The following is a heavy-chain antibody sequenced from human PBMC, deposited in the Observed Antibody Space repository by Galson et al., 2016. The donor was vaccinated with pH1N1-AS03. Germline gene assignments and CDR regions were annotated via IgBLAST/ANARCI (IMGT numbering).Heavy chain of an antibody. CDR2: INSDGSST. Sequence: SLRLSCAASGFTFSSYWMHWVRQAPGKGLVWVSRINSDGSSTSYADSVKGRFTNSRDNAKNTLYLQMNSLRAEDTAVYYCYSSSWDDAFDIWGQGTMVTVSS. J-gene: IGHJ3*02. CDR3: YSSSWDDAFDI. CDR1: GFTFSSYW. V-gene: IGHV3-74*01. D-gene: IGHD6-13*01.